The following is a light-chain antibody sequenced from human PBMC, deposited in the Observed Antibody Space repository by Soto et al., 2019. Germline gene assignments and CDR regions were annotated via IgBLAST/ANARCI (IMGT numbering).Light chain of an antibody. V-gene: IGKV3-20*01. CDR3: QHYGSPSWT. CDR2: AAS. J-gene: IGKJ1*01. Sequence: EIVMSQSLDTVSVSPGESDSLSCRDSPSVPSNYLAWYQQKPGQANRILIFAASSRATGIPDKFSGSGSGTDFTLTISRLKPDDFAVYYCQHYGSPSWTVGEGTKVDIK. CDR1: PSVPSNY.